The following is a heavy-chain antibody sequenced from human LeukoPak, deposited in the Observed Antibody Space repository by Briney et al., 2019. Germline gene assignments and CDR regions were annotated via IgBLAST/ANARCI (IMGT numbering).Heavy chain of an antibody. CDR1: GFTFSSYA. Sequence: GGSLRLSCAASGFTFSSYAMSWVRQAPGKGLEWVSAISGSGGSTYYADSVKGRFTISRDNSKNTLYLQMNSLRAEDTAVYYCAKKPVTMVRGVIMNFDYWGQGTLVTVSS. V-gene: IGHV3-23*01. CDR2: ISGSGGST. D-gene: IGHD3-10*01. J-gene: IGHJ4*02. CDR3: AKKPVTMVRGVIMNFDY.